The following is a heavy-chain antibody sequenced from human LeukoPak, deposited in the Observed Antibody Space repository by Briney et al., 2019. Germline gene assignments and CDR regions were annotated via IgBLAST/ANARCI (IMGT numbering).Heavy chain of an antibody. D-gene: IGHD3-10*01. CDR1: GFTFSDYY. J-gene: IGHJ6*03. V-gene: IGHV3-11*04. CDR2: IKGTGLTT. Sequence: GGSLRLSCAASGFTFSDYYMSWIRQAPGKGLEWVSTIKGTGLTTYYADSVKGRFTISRDNAKNSLYLQMNSLRAEDTAVYYCASLRGDLSMVRGVITGPDYYYYMDVWGKGTTVTISS. CDR3: ASLRGDLSMVRGVITGPDYYYYMDV.